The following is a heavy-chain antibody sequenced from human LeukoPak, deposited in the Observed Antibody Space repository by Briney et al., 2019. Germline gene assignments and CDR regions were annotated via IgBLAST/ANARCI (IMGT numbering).Heavy chain of an antibody. CDR3: ASEMYRIGGGLAF. V-gene: IGHV3-53*01. CDR1: VGLTVSSNY. CDR2: IYSGGST. J-gene: IGHJ4*02. D-gene: IGHD6-25*01. Sequence: QSGGSLIHSCAASVGLTVSSNYLTWVRQAPGKGLEWVSVIYSGGSTYYSDSVKGRFTISRDNSKNTLYLQMNSLRAEDTAVYYCASEMYRIGGGLAFWAQETLVTVSS.